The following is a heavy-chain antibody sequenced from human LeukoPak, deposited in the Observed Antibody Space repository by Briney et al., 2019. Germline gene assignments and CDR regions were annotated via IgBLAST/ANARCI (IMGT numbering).Heavy chain of an antibody. Sequence: PSETLSLTCAVYGGSFSGCYWSWIRQPPGKGLEWIGEINHSGSTNYNPSLKSRVTISVDTSKNQFSLKLSSVTAADTAVYYCARGPNYDFWSGPPYDYYGMDVWGQGTTVTVSS. CDR3: ARGPNYDFWSGPPYDYYGMDV. V-gene: IGHV4-34*01. J-gene: IGHJ6*02. D-gene: IGHD3-3*01. CDR1: GGSFSGCY. CDR2: INHSGST.